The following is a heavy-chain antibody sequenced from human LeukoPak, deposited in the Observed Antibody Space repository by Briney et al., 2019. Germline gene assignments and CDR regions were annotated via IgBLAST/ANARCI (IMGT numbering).Heavy chain of an antibody. V-gene: IGHV3-23*01. Sequence: GGSLRLSCAASGFTFRSYAMSWVRQAPGKGLEWVSGISGSGRATYYADSVRGRFTISRDNSKNTLYLQMNSLGAEDTAVYHCAKDFEDYYGSGSYYFGYWGQGTLVTVSS. CDR1: GFTFRSYA. CDR3: AKDFEDYYGSGSYYFGY. D-gene: IGHD3-10*01. J-gene: IGHJ4*02. CDR2: ISGSGRAT.